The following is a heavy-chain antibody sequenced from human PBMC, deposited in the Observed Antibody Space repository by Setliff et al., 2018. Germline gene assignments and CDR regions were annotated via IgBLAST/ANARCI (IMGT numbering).Heavy chain of an antibody. J-gene: IGHJ5*02. Sequence: GASVKVSCKASGYTFTTYAIHWVRQAPGQGLKWMGWINAGNGHTKYSLEFQGRVTISSDTAASTAYMQLSSLRSEDTAVYYCARGRRFGEYWFDPWGQGTLVTVSS. CDR3: ARGRRFGEYWFDP. D-gene: IGHD3-10*01. V-gene: IGHV1-3*03. CDR1: GYTFTTYA. CDR2: INAGNGHT.